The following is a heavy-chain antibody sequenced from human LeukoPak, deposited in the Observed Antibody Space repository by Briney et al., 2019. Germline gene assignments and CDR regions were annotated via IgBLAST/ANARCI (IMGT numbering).Heavy chain of an antibody. CDR1: GFTFSSYS. CDR2: ISSSSSYI. J-gene: IGHJ3*02. CDR3: ARDGLLWDAFDI. Sequence: GGSLRLSCAASGFTFSSYSMNWVRQAPGKGLEWASSISSSSSYIYYADSVKGRFTISRDNAKNSLYLQMNSLRAEDTAVYYCARDGLLWDAFDIWGQGTMVTVSS. D-gene: IGHD3-10*01. V-gene: IGHV3-21*01.